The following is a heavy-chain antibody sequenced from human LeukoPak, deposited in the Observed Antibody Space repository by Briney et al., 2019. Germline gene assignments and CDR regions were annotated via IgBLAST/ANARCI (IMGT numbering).Heavy chain of an antibody. D-gene: IGHD5-12*01. J-gene: IGHJ4*02. CDR1: GYTFTGYY. Sequence: GASVNVSCKASGYTFTGYYMHWVRQAPGQGLEWMGWINPNSGGTNYAQKFQGRVTMTRDTSISTAYMELSRLRSDDTAVYYCARERGYSGYGAFDYWGQGTLVTVSS. V-gene: IGHV1-2*02. CDR2: INPNSGGT. CDR3: ARERGYSGYGAFDY.